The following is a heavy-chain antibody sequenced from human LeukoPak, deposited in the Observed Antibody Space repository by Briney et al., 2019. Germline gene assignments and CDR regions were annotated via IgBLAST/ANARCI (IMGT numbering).Heavy chain of an antibody. J-gene: IGHJ4*02. CDR3: ARDLRYSYGYVDY. CDR2: ISSTSSYI. Sequence: GGSLRLSCAASGFTFSDYSMNWVRQAPGKGLEWVSSISSTSSYIYYADSVKGRFTISRDNAKNSLYLQMSTLRAEDTAVYYCARDLRYSYGYVDYWGQGTLVTVSS. CDR1: GFTFSDYS. V-gene: IGHV3-21*01. D-gene: IGHD5-18*01.